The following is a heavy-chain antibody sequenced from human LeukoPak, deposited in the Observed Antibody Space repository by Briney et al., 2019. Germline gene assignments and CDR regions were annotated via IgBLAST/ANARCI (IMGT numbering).Heavy chain of an antibody. CDR3: ATDGTRYFDWLDY. D-gene: IGHD3-9*01. J-gene: IGHJ4*02. CDR2: FDPEDGET. Sequence: ASVKVSCKVSGYTLTELSMHWVRRAPGKGLEWMGGFDPEDGETIYAQKFQGRVTMTEDTSTDTAYMELSSLRSEDTAVYYCATDGTRYFDWLDYWGQGTLVTVSS. V-gene: IGHV1-24*01. CDR1: GYTLTELS.